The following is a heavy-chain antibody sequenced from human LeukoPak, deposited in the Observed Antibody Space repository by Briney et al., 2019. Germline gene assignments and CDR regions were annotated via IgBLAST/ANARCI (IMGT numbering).Heavy chain of an antibody. J-gene: IGHJ6*03. CDR1: GFTFSSYW. V-gene: IGHV3-7*01. Sequence: GGALRLSCAASGFTFSSYWMTWVRQAPGKGLEWVANIKRDGSEKYYVDSVKGRFTISRDNAKNSLYLQMNSLRADDTAVYYCARGAHPYYGYYMDVWGKGTTVTVSS. CDR2: IKRDGSEK. CDR3: ARGAHPYYGYYMDV.